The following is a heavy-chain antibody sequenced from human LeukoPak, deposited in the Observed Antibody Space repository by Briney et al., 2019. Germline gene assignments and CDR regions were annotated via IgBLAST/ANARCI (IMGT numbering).Heavy chain of an antibody. CDR3: AKEGTDYGDYPYFFDY. Sequence: QPGGSLRLSGAASGFTFSDSGMHWVRQAPGKGLEWVAIISFDGSRRFYADSVRGRFTVSRDNSKNTLFLQMDSLSADDTGVYYCAKEGTDYGDYPYFFDYWGQGTLVTVSS. D-gene: IGHD4-17*01. CDR1: GFTFSDSG. V-gene: IGHV3-30*18. CDR2: ISFDGSRR. J-gene: IGHJ4*02.